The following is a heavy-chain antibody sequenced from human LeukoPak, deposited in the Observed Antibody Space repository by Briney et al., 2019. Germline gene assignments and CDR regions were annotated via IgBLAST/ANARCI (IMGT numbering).Heavy chain of an antibody. V-gene: IGHV3-20*04. CDR2: INWNGGST. CDR3: ATYTHWVAGDV. D-gene: IGHD3-16*01. CDR1: GFTFDDYG. J-gene: IGHJ6*02. Sequence: GGSLRLSCAASGFTFDDYGMSWVRQAPGKGLEWVFGINWNGGSTGYADSVKGRFTISRDNARNSLYLQMSSLRPEDTAVYYCATYTHWVAGDVWGQGTTVTVSS.